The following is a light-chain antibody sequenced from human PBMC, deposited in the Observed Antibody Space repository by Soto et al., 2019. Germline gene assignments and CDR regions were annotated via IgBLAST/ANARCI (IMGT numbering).Light chain of an antibody. J-gene: IGKJ2*01. CDR3: QQSYIVPYT. CDR1: QSITNY. Sequence: DIQMTQSPSSLSASVGDRVTITCRASQSITNYLTWYQQKPGKAPKFLIYAASSLQSGVPSRFSGSGSVTDFTLTISSLQTEDFATYYCQQSYIVPYTFGQGTKLEIK. V-gene: IGKV1-39*01. CDR2: AAS.